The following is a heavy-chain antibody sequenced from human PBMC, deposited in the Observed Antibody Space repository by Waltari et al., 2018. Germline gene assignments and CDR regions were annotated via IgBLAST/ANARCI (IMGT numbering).Heavy chain of an antibody. Sequence: EVQLVESGGGLVQPGGSLKLSCAASGFTISGSTMHWVRQASGKGLEWVGRIRNKANSYATGYAVSVKGRFTISRDDSKNTAYLEMNSLKTEDTAVYYCSTMGETSGYWGQGTLVTVSS. CDR1: GFTISGST. J-gene: IGHJ4*02. CDR2: IRNKANSYAT. D-gene: IGHD3-16*01. V-gene: IGHV3-73*02. CDR3: STMGETSGY.